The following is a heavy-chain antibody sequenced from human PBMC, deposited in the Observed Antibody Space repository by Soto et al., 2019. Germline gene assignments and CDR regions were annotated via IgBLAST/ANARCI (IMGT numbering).Heavy chain of an antibody. Sequence: GGSLRLSCAASGFTFDDYGMSWVRQAPGKGLEWVSGINWNGGSTGYADSVKGRFTISRDNAKNSLYLQMNSLRAEDTALYNCARGRGYSGYGSYMDVWGKGTTVTVSS. CDR3: ARGRGYSGYGSYMDV. CDR2: INWNGGST. CDR1: GFTFDDYG. V-gene: IGHV3-20*01. D-gene: IGHD5-12*01. J-gene: IGHJ6*03.